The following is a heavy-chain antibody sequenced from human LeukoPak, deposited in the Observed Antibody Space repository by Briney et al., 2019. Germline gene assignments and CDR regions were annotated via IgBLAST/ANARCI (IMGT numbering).Heavy chain of an antibody. D-gene: IGHD6-19*01. J-gene: IGHJ6*03. CDR1: GFTFSGSA. V-gene: IGHV3-73*01. CDR3: TRGAAGTDYYYYYYMDV. CDR2: IRSKGNSYAT. Sequence: PGGSLRLSCAASGFTFSGSAMHWVRQTSGKGLEWVGRIRSKGNSYATAYAASVRGRFTISRDDSKNTAYLQMNSLKTEDTAVYYCTRGAAGTDYYYYYYMDVWGKGTTVTVSS.